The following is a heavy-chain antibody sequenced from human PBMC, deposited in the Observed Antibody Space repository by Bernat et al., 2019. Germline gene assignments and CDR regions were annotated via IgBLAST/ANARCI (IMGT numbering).Heavy chain of an antibody. Sequence: QVQLQQWGAGLLKPSETLSLTCAVYGGSFSGYYWSWIRQPPGKGLEWIGEINHSGSTNYNPSLKSRVTISVETSKNQFSLKLSSVTAADTTVYYCARVGVNSAGPSDYWGQGTLVTVSS. CDR3: ARVGVNSAGPSDY. D-gene: IGHD3-3*01. J-gene: IGHJ4*02. V-gene: IGHV4-34*01. CDR1: GGSFSGYY. CDR2: INHSGST.